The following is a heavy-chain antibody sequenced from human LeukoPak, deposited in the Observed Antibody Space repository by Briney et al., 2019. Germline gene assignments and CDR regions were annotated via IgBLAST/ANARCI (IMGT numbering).Heavy chain of an antibody. CDR2: INPNSGGT. D-gene: IGHD6-19*01. V-gene: IGHV1-2*02. J-gene: IGHJ4*02. CDR3: ASIAVAGN. Sequence: ASVKVSFKASGYTVTGYNMHWVRQAHGPGLEWMGWINPNSGGTNYAQKFQGRVTMTRDTSISTAYMELSRLRSDDTAVYYCASIAVAGNWGQGTLVTASS. CDR1: GYTVTGYN.